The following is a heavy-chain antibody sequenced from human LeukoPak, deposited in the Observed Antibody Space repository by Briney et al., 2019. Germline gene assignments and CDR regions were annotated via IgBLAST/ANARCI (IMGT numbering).Heavy chain of an antibody. CDR3: ASQSQQQLVTFDI. Sequence: SVXVSCKASGGTFSSYAISWVRQAPGQGLEWMGGIIPIFGTANYAQKFQGRVTITTDESTSTAYMELSSLRSEDTAVYYCASQSQQQLVTFDIWGQGTMVTVSS. J-gene: IGHJ3*02. CDR2: IIPIFGTA. CDR1: GGTFSSYA. V-gene: IGHV1-69*05. D-gene: IGHD6-13*01.